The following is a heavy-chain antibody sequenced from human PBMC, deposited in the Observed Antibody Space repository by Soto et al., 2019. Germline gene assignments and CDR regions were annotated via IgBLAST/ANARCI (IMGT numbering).Heavy chain of an antibody. J-gene: IGHJ2*01. V-gene: IGHV3-23*01. CDR2: LNGNGVAT. CDR3: ATMRGSKMGDWSFDF. D-gene: IGHD2-8*01. Sequence: EVQLLESGGGSIQPGGSLRLSCAASGFTFSNYAMSWVRQAPGKGLEWVSALNGNGVATFYADSVKGRFTISRDNSKNTLYVQMNNLRDEDTAVYFCATMRGSKMGDWSFDFWGRGTLVTVSS. CDR1: GFTFSNYA.